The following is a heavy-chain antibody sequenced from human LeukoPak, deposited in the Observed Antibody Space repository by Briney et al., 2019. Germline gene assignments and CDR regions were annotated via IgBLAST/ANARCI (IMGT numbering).Heavy chain of an antibody. CDR1: GYTFTGYY. CDR3: ARFITMVRGVTNYYMDV. V-gene: IGHV1-18*04. D-gene: IGHD3-10*01. J-gene: IGHJ6*03. CDR2: ISAYNGNT. Sequence: GASVKVSCKASGYTFTGYYMHWVRQAPGQGLEWMGWISAYNGNTNYAQKLQGRVTMTTDTSTSTAYMELRSLRSDDTAVYYCARFITMVRGVTNYYMDVWGKGTTVTVSS.